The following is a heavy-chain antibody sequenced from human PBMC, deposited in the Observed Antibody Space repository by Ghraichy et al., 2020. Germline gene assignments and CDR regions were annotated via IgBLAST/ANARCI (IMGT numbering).Heavy chain of an antibody. Sequence: GESLNISCKGSGYSFTSYWIGWVRQMPGKGLEWMGIIYPGDSDTRYSPSFQGQVTISADKSISTAYLQWSSLKASDTAMYYCARHQASVSPLRDGMDVWGQGTTVTVSS. CDR1: GYSFTSYW. V-gene: IGHV5-51*01. CDR3: ARHQASVSPLRDGMDV. CDR2: IYPGDSDT. J-gene: IGHJ6*02.